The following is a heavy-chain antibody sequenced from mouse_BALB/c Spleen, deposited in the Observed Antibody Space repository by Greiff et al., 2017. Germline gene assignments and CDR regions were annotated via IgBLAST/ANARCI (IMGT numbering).Heavy chain of an antibody. V-gene: IGHV5-9-3*01. CDR2: ISSGGSYT. J-gene: IGHJ3*01. CDR1: GFTFSSYA. Sequence: EVKVVESGGGLVKPGGSLKLSCAASGFTFSSYAMSWVRQTPEKRLEWVATISSGGSYTYYPDSVKGRFTISRDNAKNTLYLQMSSLRSEDTAMYYCARPFITTVVPPFAYWGQGTLVTVSA. CDR3: ARPFITTVVPPFAY. D-gene: IGHD1-1*01.